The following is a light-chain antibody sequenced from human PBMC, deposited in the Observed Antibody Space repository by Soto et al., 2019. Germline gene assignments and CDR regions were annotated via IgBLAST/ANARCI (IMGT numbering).Light chain of an antibody. CDR3: QQYNSYPWT. CDR1: QSISSW. J-gene: IGKJ1*01. CDR2: DVS. V-gene: IGKV1-5*01. Sequence: DIQMTQSPSTLSASVGDRVTITFRASQSISSWLAWYQQKPGKAPKLLIYDVSSLESGVPSRFSGSGSGTQFTLTISSLQADDFATYYCQQYNSYPWTFGQGTKVDIK.